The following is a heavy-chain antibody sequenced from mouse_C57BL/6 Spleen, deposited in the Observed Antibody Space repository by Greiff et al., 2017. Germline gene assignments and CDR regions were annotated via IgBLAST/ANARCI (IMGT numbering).Heavy chain of an antibody. CDR2: IHPNSGST. CDR3: ARRTTVVEDSFDY. D-gene: IGHD1-1*01. V-gene: IGHV1-64*01. J-gene: IGHJ2*01. CDR1: GFTFTSYW. Sequence: QVQLQQPGAELVKPGASVKLSCKASGFTFTSYWMHWVKQRPGQGLEWIGIIHPNSGSTNYNEKFQSKVTLTEDKSSSTAYLQLSSLTSEDSAVYSCARRTTVVEDSFDYWGQGTTLTVSS.